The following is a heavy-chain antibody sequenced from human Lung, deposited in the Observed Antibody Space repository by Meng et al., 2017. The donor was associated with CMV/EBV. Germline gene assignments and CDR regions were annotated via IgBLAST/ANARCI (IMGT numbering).Heavy chain of an antibody. D-gene: IGHD1-7*01. V-gene: IGHV3-20*03. Sequence: GFIFDNDGMDWGRPTPGKGLGWVYGFNWSGNSTGYADSVKGRFIISKDIAKNSLYLQMNSLRVEDTALYYCARDGTFDWNYKDCWGQGTLVTVSS. CDR3: ARDGTFDWNYKDC. CDR2: FNWSGNST. CDR1: GFIFDNDG. J-gene: IGHJ4*02.